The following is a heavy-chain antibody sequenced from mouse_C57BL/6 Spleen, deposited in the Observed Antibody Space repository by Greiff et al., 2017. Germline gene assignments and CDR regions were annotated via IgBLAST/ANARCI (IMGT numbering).Heavy chain of an antibody. Sequence: VQLQQSGPGLVKPSQSLSLTCSVTGYSITSGYYWNWIRQFPGNKLEWMGYISYDGSNNYNPSLKNRISITRDTSKNQFFLKLNSVTTEDTATYYCAQQLRLRAMDYWGQGTSVTVSS. CDR1: GYSITSGYY. D-gene: IGHD3-2*02. V-gene: IGHV3-6*01. J-gene: IGHJ4*01. CDR3: AQQLRLRAMDY. CDR2: ISYDGSN.